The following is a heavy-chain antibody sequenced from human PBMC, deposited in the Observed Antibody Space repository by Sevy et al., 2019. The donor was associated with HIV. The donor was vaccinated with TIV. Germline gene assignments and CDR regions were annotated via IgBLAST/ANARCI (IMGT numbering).Heavy chain of an antibody. CDR2: INPNSGGT. CDR1: GYTFTGYY. V-gene: IGHV1-2*02. CDR3: ASSPGCSSTSCFLFDY. J-gene: IGHJ4*02. Sequence: ASVKVSCKASGYTFTGYYMHWVRQAPGQGLEWMGWINPNSGGTNYAQKLQGRVTMTRDTSISTAYMELSRLRSDDTAVYYCASSPGCSSTSCFLFDYWGQGTLVTVSS. D-gene: IGHD2-2*01.